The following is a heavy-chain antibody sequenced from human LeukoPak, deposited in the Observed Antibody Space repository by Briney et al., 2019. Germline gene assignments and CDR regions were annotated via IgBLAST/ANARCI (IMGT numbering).Heavy chain of an antibody. V-gene: IGHV1-69*13. CDR1: GGTFSSYA. Sequence: ASVKVSCKASGGTFSSYAISWVRQAPGQGLEWMGGIIPIFGTANYAQKFQGRVTITADESTSTAYMELSSLRSEDTAVYYCARGRPGRDYYGSGSYPKEYYSDYWGQGTLVTVSS. J-gene: IGHJ4*02. D-gene: IGHD3-10*01. CDR3: ARGRPGRDYYGSGSYPKEYYSDY. CDR2: IIPIFGTA.